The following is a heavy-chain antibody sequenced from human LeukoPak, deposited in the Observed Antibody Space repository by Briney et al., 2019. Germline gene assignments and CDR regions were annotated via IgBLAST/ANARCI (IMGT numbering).Heavy chain of an antibody. V-gene: IGHV1-2*02. CDR3: ARDSSRRPQNYDIATSFSTDY. J-gene: IGHJ4*02. CDR1: GYTFTDYY. CDR2: INPKIGGT. Sequence: ASVTVSCKASGYTFTDYYLHWVRQAPGQGLEWMGWINPKIGGTNYAQRFQGRVSMTSDTSITTAYMELRRVTSDDTAVYYCARDSSRRPQNYDIATSFSTDYWGQGTLVTVSS. D-gene: IGHD3-9*01.